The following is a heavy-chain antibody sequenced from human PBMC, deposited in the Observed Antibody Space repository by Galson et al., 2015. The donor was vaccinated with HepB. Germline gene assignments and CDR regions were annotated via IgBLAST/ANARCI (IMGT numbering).Heavy chain of an antibody. CDR2: IRRKADGGTT. Sequence: SLRLSCAASGFIFSNAWMSWVRQPAGKGLEWVGRIRRKADGGTTDYAAPVKGRFTISRDDSKNILFLEMNGLKTEDTAVYYCTTEPRSKWFGDYWGQGNLVTVSS. CDR1: GFIFSNAW. D-gene: IGHD3-10*01. J-gene: IGHJ4*02. CDR3: TTEPRSKWFGDY. V-gene: IGHV3-15*01.